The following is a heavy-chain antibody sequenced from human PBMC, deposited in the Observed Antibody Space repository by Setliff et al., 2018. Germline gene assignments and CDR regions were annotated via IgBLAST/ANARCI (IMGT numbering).Heavy chain of an antibody. CDR3: AKDAYDY. CDR2: VHYDGVNK. Sequence: GGSLRLSCAASGFTFSTYYMHWVRQPPGKGLEWVAFVHYDGVNKYYADSVKGRFTISRDNSKNTLYLQMNSLRAEDTAVYYCAKDAYDYWGQGTLVTVSS. J-gene: IGHJ4*02. CDR1: GFTFSTYY. V-gene: IGHV3-30*02.